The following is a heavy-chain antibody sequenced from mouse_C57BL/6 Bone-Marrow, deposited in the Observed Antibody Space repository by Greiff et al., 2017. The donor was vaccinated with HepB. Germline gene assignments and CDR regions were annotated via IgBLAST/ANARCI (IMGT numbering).Heavy chain of an antibody. CDR3: ARNWDGDYFDY. CDR1: GYSITSGYY. V-gene: IGHV3-6*01. CDR2: ISYDGSN. J-gene: IGHJ2*01. Sequence: EVQVVESGPGLVKPSQSLSLTCSVTGYSITSGYYWNWIRQFPGNKLEWKGYISYDGSNNYNPSLKNRISITRDTSKNQFFLKLNSVTTEDTATYYCARNWDGDYFDYWGQGTTLTVSS. D-gene: IGHD4-1*01.